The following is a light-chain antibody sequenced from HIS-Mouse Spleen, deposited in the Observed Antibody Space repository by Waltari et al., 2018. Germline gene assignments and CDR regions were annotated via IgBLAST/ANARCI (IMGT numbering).Light chain of an antibody. V-gene: IGLV3-9*01. CDR2: RDS. Sequence: SYELTQPLSVSVALGQTARIPWGGNNIGSKNVHGYQQKPGQAPVLVIYRDSNRPSGIPERFSGSNSGNTATLTISRAQAGDEADYYCQVWDSSTVVLGGGTKLTVL. J-gene: IGLJ2*01. CDR1: NIGSKN. CDR3: QVWDSSTVV.